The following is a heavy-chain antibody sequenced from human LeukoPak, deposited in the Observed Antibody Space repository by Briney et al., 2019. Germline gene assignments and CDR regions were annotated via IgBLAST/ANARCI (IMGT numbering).Heavy chain of an antibody. CDR1: GGTFSSYA. Sequence: ASVEVSCKASGGTFSSYAISWVRQAPGQGLEWMGGIIPIFGTANYAQKFQGRVTITTDESTSTAYMELSSLRSEDTAVYYCARADCSSTSCYTFLPPTDYWGQGTLVTVSS. V-gene: IGHV1-69*05. CDR2: IIPIFGTA. J-gene: IGHJ4*02. D-gene: IGHD2-2*02. CDR3: ARADCSSTSCYTFLPPTDY.